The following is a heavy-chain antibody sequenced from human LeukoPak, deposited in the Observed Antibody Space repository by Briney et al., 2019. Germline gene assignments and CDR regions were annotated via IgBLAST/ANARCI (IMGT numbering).Heavy chain of an antibody. CDR1: GYTFTDYY. J-gene: IGHJ4*02. CDR2: VDPADGEV. Sequence: ASVKVSCKASGYTFTDYYMHWLQQAPGKGLEWMGRVDPADGEVAYAEKFQGRVTITADPSRATAYMELASLRSEDTAVYYCAREGRDGYSEFDYWGQGTLVTVSS. D-gene: IGHD5-24*01. CDR3: AREGRDGYSEFDY. V-gene: IGHV1-69-2*01.